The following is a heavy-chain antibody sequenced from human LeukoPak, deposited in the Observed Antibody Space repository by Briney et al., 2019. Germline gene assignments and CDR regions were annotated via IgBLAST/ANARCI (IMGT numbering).Heavy chain of an antibody. Sequence: GASVKVSCKASGYTFTGYYMHWVRQAPGQGLEWMGWINPNSGGTNYAQKFHGRVTMTRDTSISTAYMELSRLRSDDTAVYYCARGGYSSSSNWFDPWGQGTLVTVSS. CDR3: ARGGYSSSSNWFDP. J-gene: IGHJ5*02. CDR2: INPNSGGT. V-gene: IGHV1-2*02. D-gene: IGHD6-6*01. CDR1: GYTFTGYY.